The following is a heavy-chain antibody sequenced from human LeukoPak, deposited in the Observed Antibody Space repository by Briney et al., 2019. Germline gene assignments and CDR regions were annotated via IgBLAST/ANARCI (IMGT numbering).Heavy chain of an antibody. Sequence: GASVKVSCKVSGYTLTELSMHWVRQAPGQGLEWMGWISAYNGNTNYAQKLQGRVTMTTDTSTSTAYMELRSLRSDDTAVYYCARGFADTGHFDYWGQGTLVTVSS. J-gene: IGHJ4*02. CDR2: ISAYNGNT. D-gene: IGHD5-18*01. CDR1: GYTLTELS. V-gene: IGHV1-18*01. CDR3: ARGFADTGHFDY.